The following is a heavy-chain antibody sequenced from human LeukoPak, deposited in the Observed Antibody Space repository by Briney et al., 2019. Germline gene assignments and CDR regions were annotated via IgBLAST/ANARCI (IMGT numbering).Heavy chain of an antibody. CDR2: INHSGST. Sequence: GSLRLSCAASGFTFSSYSMNWVRQAPGKGLEWIGEINHSGSTNYNPSLKSRVTISVDTSKNQFSLKLSSVTAADTAVYYCARGELRFLEWSNPPPFDYWGQGTLVTVSS. CDR1: GFTFSSYS. V-gene: IGHV4-34*01. CDR3: ARGELRFLEWSNPPPFDY. J-gene: IGHJ4*02. D-gene: IGHD3-3*01.